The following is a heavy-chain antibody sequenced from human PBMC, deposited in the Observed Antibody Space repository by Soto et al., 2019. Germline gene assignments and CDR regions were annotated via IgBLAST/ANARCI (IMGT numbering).Heavy chain of an antibody. V-gene: IGHV1-2*04. CDR3: ATSGGSGACHSFDY. D-gene: IGHD2-21*02. CDR1: GYTFTGFY. J-gene: IGHJ4*02. CDR2: INPNSGGT. Sequence: QVQLVQSGAEVKKPGASVKVSCKASGYTFTGFYMHWVRQAPGQGLEWMGWINPNSGGTNYAQKFQGWVTMTRDTSISTAYMELSRLRPDAKAVYYWATSGGSGACHSFDYWGQGTLVTVSS.